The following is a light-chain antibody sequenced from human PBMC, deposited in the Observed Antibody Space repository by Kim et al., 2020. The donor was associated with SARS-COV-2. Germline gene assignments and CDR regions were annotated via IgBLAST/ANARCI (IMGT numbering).Light chain of an antibody. Sequence: EIVLTQSPGTLSLSPGERATLSCRASQSVGTYLAWYQQRPGQAPRLLMYGASMRATGIPDRFSGSGSGTDFTLTISRLEPEDFAVYYCQRYGSSPYTFGQGAKLAI. J-gene: IGKJ2*01. CDR3: QRYGSSPYT. CDR2: GAS. V-gene: IGKV3-20*01. CDR1: QSVGTY.